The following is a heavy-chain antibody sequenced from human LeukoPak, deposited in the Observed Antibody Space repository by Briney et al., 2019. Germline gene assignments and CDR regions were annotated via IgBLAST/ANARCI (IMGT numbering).Heavy chain of an antibody. V-gene: IGHV3-15*01. CDR2: IKSKTDGGTT. CDR1: GFTFSSYG. CDR3: TTAPSYYDILTGYYTFDY. J-gene: IGHJ4*02. Sequence: GGSLRLSCAASGFTFSSYGMHWVRQAPGKGLEWVGRIKSKTDGGTTDYAAPVKGRFTISRDGSKNTLYLQMNSLKTEDTAVYYCTTAPSYYDILTGYYTFDYWGQGTLVTVSS. D-gene: IGHD3-9*01.